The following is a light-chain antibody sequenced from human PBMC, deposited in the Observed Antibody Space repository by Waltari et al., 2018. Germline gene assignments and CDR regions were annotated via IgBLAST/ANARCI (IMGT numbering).Light chain of an antibody. J-gene: IGLJ3*02. Sequence: QSALTQPASVSGSPGQSITITCTGTSSDVGAFNFVSWYQEHPGKAPQLLIYVVVNRPSGFSNRFSCSNSGNTASLTISGLQAEYEADYYCTSDTTGSTLVVFGGGTKLTVL. CDR2: VVV. CDR1: SSDVGAFNF. CDR3: TSDTTGSTLVV. V-gene: IGLV2-14*03.